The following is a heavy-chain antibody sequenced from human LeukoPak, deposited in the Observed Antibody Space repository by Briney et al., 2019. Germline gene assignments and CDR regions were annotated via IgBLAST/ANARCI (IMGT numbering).Heavy chain of an antibody. J-gene: IGHJ4*02. CDR1: GFTFSSYE. V-gene: IGHV3-48*03. D-gene: IGHD2-21*01. Sequence: GGSLRLFCAASGFTFSSYEMNWVRQAPGKGLEWASYISGSGRTIDYADSVKGRFTISRDNTKNSVYLQMNSLRAEDTAIYFCVRDAVMSPEVLLTAWDYFDCWGQGTLVTVSS. CDR2: ISGSGRTI. CDR3: VRDAVMSPEVLLTAWDYFDC.